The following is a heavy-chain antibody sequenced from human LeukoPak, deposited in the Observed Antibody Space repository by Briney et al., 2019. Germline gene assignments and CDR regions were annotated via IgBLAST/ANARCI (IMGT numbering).Heavy chain of an antibody. J-gene: IGHJ3*02. CDR2: INHSGST. D-gene: IGHD2-21*01. CDR1: GGSFSGYY. CDR3: ARDYSYHAFDI. Sequence: SETLSLTCAVYGGSFSGYYWSWIRQPPGKGLEWIGEINHSGSTNYNPSLKSRVTISVDTSKNQFSLKLSSVTAADTAVYYCARDYSYHAFDIWGQGTMVTVSS. V-gene: IGHV4-34*01.